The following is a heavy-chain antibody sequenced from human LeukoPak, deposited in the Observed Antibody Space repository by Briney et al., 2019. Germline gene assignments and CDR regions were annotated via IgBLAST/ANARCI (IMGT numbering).Heavy chain of an antibody. V-gene: IGHV4-39*07. CDR2: IYYSGST. CDR3: ARGGSMITLGGVKARTYFDH. J-gene: IGHJ4*02. D-gene: IGHD3-16*01. CDR1: GGSISSSSYY. Sequence: SETLSLTCTVSGGSISSSSYYWGWIRQPPGKGLEWIGSIYYSGSTYYNPSLKSRVTISVDTSKNQFSLKLSSVTAADTAVYYCARGGSMITLGGVKARTYFDHWGQGTLVTVSS.